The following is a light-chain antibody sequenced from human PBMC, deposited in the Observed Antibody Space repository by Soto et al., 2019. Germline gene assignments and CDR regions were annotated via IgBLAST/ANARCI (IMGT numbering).Light chain of an antibody. CDR3: SSYTSNNSWV. Sequence: QSVLTQPASVSGSPGQSIAISCTGTSSVVGGYDYVSWYQQHPGKAPKLMIYDVNNRPSGVSSRFSGSKSGNTASLTISGLQAEDEADYYCSSYTSNNSWVFGGGTKLTVL. V-gene: IGLV2-14*01. CDR1: SSVVGGYDY. CDR2: DVN. J-gene: IGLJ3*02.